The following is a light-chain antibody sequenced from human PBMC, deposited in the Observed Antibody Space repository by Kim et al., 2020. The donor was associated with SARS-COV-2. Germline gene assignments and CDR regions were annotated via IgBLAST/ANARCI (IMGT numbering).Light chain of an antibody. J-gene: IGKJ4*01. CDR3: QQYNDWLRLT. V-gene: IGKV3-15*01. CDR1: QSVSSN. Sequence: SPGERATLSCRASQSVSSNFAWYQQNPGQAPRLLMYGASTRATGVPARFSGSGSGTEFTLTIASLQSEDSAVYYCQQYNDWLRLTFGGGTKVDIK. CDR2: GAS.